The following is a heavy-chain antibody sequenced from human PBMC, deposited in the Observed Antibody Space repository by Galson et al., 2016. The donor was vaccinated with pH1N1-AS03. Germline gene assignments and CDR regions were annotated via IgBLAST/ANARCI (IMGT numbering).Heavy chain of an antibody. Sequence: SETLSLTCTVSGLSISSGSYWGRIRQSPGKGLEWIGNIYHAANTYYNPSFKTRVTMSVDTSKSQFSLSLRSVTAADTAMYYCARGLGYCSGKQCFVHFDPWGQGIRVTVSS. D-gene: IGHD2-15*01. V-gene: IGHV4-38-2*02. CDR1: GLSISSGSY. CDR3: ARGLGYCSGKQCFVHFDP. J-gene: IGHJ5*02. CDR2: IYHAANT.